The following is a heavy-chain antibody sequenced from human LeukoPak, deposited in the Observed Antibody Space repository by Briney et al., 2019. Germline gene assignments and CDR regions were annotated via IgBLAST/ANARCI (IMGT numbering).Heavy chain of an antibody. CDR3: ARDLGLYWYFDL. Sequence: GGSVRLPCAASGFTVSSNYMNWVRQVPGKGLECVSVIYSGGSTYYADSLKGRFSISRDNSKNTLYLQMNSLRAEDTAVYYCARDLGLYWYFDLWGRGTLVTVSS. J-gene: IGHJ2*01. V-gene: IGHV3-66*01. CDR2: IYSGGST. D-gene: IGHD7-27*01. CDR1: GFTVSSNY.